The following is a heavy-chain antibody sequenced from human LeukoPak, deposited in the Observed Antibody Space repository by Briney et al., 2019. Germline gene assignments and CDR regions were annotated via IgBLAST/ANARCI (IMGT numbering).Heavy chain of an antibody. V-gene: IGHV4-59*01. D-gene: IGHD4-23*01. CDR2: IYYSGST. J-gene: IGHJ4*02. CDR1: GGSISSYY. Sequence: SETLSLTCTVSGGSISSYYWSWIREPPGEGLEWIGYIYYSGSTNYNPSLKSRVTISVDTSKNQFSLKLSSVTAADTAVYYCARVYGGNSGDYFDYWGQGTLVTVSS. CDR3: ARVYGGNSGDYFDY.